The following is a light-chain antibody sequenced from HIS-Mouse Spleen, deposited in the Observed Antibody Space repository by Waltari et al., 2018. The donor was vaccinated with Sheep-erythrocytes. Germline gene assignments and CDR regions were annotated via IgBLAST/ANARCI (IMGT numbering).Light chain of an antibody. CDR2: DVS. CDR1: SSDVGGYNY. Sequence: QSALTQPRSVSGSPGQSVTISCTGTSSDVGGYNYVSWYLQHPGKAPKLMIYDVSKRPSGVPDRFSGSKSGKTASLTISGLQAEDEADYYCCSYAGSYNHVFATGTKVTVL. J-gene: IGLJ1*01. CDR3: CSYAGSYNHV. V-gene: IGLV2-11*01.